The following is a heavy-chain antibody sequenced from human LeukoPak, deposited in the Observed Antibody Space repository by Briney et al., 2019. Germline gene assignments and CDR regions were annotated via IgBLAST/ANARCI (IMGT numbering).Heavy chain of an antibody. Sequence: GGSLRLSCVVSGFTFSSYGMHWVRQAPGKGLEWVAVIWYDGSNKYYADSVKGRFTISRDNSKNTLYLQMNSLRAEDTAVYYCAREGAGPFDYWGQGTLVTVSS. CDR2: IWYDGSNK. V-gene: IGHV3-33*08. CDR3: AREGAGPFDY. J-gene: IGHJ4*02. D-gene: IGHD1-26*01. CDR1: GFTFSSYG.